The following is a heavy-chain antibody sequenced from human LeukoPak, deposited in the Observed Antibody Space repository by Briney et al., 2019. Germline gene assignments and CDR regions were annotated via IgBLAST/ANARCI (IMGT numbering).Heavy chain of an antibody. CDR1: EFPFRRQS. J-gene: IGHJ3*02. CDR2: IFTDGHNT. D-gene: IGHD4-11*01. CDR3: AKSLHDYHESWSEFRGFDI. Sequence: GGSLRLSCAASEFPFRRQSMSGVRQAPGKELEWVSSIFTDGHNTYNPDSVKGRFTISRDNSENMLYLQMNSLRAEDTATYYCAKSLHDYHESWSEFRGFDIWGQGTVVTVSS. V-gene: IGHV3-23*05.